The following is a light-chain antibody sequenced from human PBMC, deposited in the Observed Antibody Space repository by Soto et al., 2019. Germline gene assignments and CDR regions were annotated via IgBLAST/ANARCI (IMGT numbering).Light chain of an antibody. Sequence: AIQLTQSPSSLSACVGDRVTITCRASQGINTGVAWYQQKPGKSPTLLIYETSNLASGVSFRFSGTGYGTQFSLTIGGLQPEDFATYHCQQFSAYPLTFGGGTKVDIK. V-gene: IGKV1-13*02. CDR1: QGINTG. CDR2: ETS. CDR3: QQFSAYPLT. J-gene: IGKJ4*01.